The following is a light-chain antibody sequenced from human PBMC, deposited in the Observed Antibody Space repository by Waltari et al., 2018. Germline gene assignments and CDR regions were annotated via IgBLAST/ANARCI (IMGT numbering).Light chain of an antibody. Sequence: QSVLTQPPSASGTPGQRVTISCSGSRSNAGNNYVYWYQQHPGTAPKLLIYRNNQRPSGVPDRFSGSKSGTSASLAISGLRSEDEADYYCAAWDDSLSGRVFGGGTKVTVL. CDR1: RSNAGNNY. CDR2: RNN. CDR3: AAWDDSLSGRV. V-gene: IGLV1-47*01. J-gene: IGLJ3*02.